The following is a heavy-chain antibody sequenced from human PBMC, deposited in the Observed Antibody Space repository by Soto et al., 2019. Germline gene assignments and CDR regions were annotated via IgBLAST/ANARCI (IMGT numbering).Heavy chain of an antibody. J-gene: IGHJ4*02. V-gene: IGHV1-69*08. CDR2: IIPILGIA. CDR3: ARDRRSGYSSGWYYFDY. D-gene: IGHD6-19*01. Sequence: QVQLVQSGAEVKKPGSSVKVSCKASGGTFSSYTISWVRQAPGQGLEWMGRIIPILGIANYAQKFQGRVTITADKSTSTAYMELSSLGSEDTAVYYCARDRRSGYSSGWYYFDYWGQGTLVTVSS. CDR1: GGTFSSYT.